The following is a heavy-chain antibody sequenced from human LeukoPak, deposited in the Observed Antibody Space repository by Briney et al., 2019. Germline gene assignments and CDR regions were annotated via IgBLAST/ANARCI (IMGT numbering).Heavy chain of an antibody. J-gene: IGHJ6*03. D-gene: IGHD3-10*01. V-gene: IGHV3-74*01. CDR2: INSDGSST. CDR3: ARVSLYYYGSGSYMDV. CDR1: GFTFSSYW. Sequence: GGSLRLSCAASGFTFSSYWMHWVRQAPGKGLVWVSRINSDGSSTSYADSVKGRFTISRDNAKNTLYLQMNSLRAEDTAVYYCARVSLYYYGSGSYMDVWGKGTTVTVSS.